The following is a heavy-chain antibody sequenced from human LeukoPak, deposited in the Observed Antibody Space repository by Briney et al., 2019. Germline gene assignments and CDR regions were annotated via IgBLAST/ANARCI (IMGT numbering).Heavy chain of an antibody. CDR1: GFTFSSYA. D-gene: IGHD3-10*01. Sequence: GGSLRLSCAASGFTFSSYAMSWVRQAPGKGLEWVSAISGSGGSTYYADSVKGRFTISRDNSKNTLYLQMNSLRAEDTAVYYCAREGGSGSYRRYYFDYWGQGTLVTVSS. J-gene: IGHJ4*02. CDR3: AREGGSGSYRRYYFDY. V-gene: IGHV3-23*01. CDR2: ISGSGGST.